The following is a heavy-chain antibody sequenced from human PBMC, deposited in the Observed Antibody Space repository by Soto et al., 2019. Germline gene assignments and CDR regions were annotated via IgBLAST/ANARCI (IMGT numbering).Heavy chain of an antibody. CDR1: GFTVSTYG. CDR3: TGGVASGY. J-gene: IGHJ4*02. Sequence: VQLVESGGGVVQPGRSLRLSCAVSGFTVSTYGMHWVRQAPGKGLEWVAVISRDGGTKYYADSVKGRFTISRDNSRNTLFLEMNSLRGDDMAVYYCTGGVASGYWGQGTLVTVSS. D-gene: IGHD2-8*02. V-gene: IGHV3-30*03. CDR2: ISRDGGTK.